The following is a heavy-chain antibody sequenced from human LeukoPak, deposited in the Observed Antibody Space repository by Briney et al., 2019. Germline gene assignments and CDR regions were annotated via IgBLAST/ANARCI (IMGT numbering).Heavy chain of an antibody. CDR1: GGSISGYY. CDR3: ARGWAKDSSSWYYVDYYYGMDV. Sequence: PSETLSLTCTVSGGSISGYYRSWIRQPPGKGLEWIGYIYYSGSTNYNPSLKSRVTISVDTSKNQFSLKLSSVTAADTAVYYCARGWAKDSSSWYYVDYYYGMDVWGQGTTVTVSS. CDR2: IYYSGST. D-gene: IGHD6-13*01. V-gene: IGHV4-59*01. J-gene: IGHJ6*02.